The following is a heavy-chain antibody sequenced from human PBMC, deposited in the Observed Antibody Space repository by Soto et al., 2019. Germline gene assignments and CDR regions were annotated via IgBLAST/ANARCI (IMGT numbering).Heavy chain of an antibody. V-gene: IGHV1-18*01. CDR1: GYTFTSYG. CDR3: ARVPPLGIVVVVAATPLDYYYYMDV. Sequence: ASVKVSCKASGYTFTSYGISWVRQAPGQGLEWMGWISAYNGDTNYAQKLQGRVTMTTDTSTSTAYMELRSLRSDDTAVYYCARVPPLGIVVVVAATPLDYYYYMDVWGKGTTVTVSS. J-gene: IGHJ6*03. CDR2: ISAYNGDT. D-gene: IGHD2-15*01.